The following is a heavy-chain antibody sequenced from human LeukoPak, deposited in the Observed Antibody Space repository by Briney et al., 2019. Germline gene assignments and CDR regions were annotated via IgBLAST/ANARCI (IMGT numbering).Heavy chain of an antibody. D-gene: IGHD4-17*01. V-gene: IGHV1-69*02. Sequence: SVKVSCKASGGTFSSYTISWVRQAPGQGLEWMGRIIPILGIANYAQKFQGRVTITADKSTSTAYMELSSLRSEDTAVYYCASNQDGDYGVFDYWGQGTLVAVSS. CDR3: ASNQDGDYGVFDY. J-gene: IGHJ4*02. CDR2: IIPILGIA. CDR1: GGTFSSYT.